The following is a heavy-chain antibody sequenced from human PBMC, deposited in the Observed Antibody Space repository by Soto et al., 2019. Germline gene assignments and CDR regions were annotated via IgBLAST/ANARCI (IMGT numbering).Heavy chain of an antibody. V-gene: IGHV4-39*01. CDR2: ISYSGTD. CDR1: GGSIRSISSY. CDR3: ARLNQEDFNRNSDWFDX. J-gene: IGHJ5*02. D-gene: IGHD2-2*01. Sequence: SETLSLTFTLSGGSIRSISSYWGWLRQPPGKGLEWIALISYSGTDFYNLSLKNRGAISVDTSKNQFSLTVHSVTAADTAVYYCARLNQEDFNRNSDWFDXWGQGTLLTVSX.